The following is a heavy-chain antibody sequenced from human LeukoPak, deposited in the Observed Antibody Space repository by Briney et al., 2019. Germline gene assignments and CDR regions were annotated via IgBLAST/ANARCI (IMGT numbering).Heavy chain of an antibody. D-gene: IGHD6-13*01. J-gene: IGHJ6*03. CDR2: IIPIFGTA. CDR1: GGTFSSYA. Sequence: SVKVSCKASGGTFSSYAISWVRQAPGQGLEWMGRIIPIFGTANYAQKFQGRVTITTDESTSTAYMELSSLRAEDTAVYYCARDLRIAAAATHYYYYYYMDVWGKGTTVTVSS. V-gene: IGHV1-69*05. CDR3: ARDLRIAAAATHYYYYYYMDV.